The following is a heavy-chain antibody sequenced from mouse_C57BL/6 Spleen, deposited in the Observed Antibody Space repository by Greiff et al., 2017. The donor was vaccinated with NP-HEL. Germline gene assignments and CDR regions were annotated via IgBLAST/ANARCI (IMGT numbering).Heavy chain of an antibody. CDR1: GYTFTSYW. CDR3: ARGVYYYGSRRYFDV. J-gene: IGHJ1*03. D-gene: IGHD1-1*01. CDR2: IYPGSGST. Sequence: VQLQQSGAELVKPGASVKMSCKASGYTFTSYWITWVKQRPGQGLEWIGDIYPGSGSTNYNEKFKSKATLTVDTSSSTAYMQLSSLTSEDSAVYYCARGVYYYGSRRYFDVWGTGTTVTVSS. V-gene: IGHV1-55*01.